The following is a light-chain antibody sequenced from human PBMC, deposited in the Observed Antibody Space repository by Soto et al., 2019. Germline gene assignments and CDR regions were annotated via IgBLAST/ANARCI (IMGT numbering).Light chain of an antibody. CDR2: DAS. J-gene: IGKJ2*01. CDR3: QQYISYPYI. CDR1: QTTNTW. V-gene: IGKV1-5*01. Sequence: GDRVTITCRASQTTNTWLAWYQQKPGTAPKLLIYDASSLEGGVPSRFSASGSGTEFTLTISSLQPDDLATYYCQQYISYPYIFCQGTKVEIK.